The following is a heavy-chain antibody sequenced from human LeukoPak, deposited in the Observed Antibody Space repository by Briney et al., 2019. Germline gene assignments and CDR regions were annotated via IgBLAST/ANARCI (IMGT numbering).Heavy chain of an antibody. CDR2: IYYSGST. CDR3: ARWSIVTGFDY. D-gene: IGHD2/OR15-2a*01. CDR1: GGSISSYY. Sequence: SETLSLTCTVSGGSISSYYWCWIRQPPGKGLEWIGYIYYSGSTNYNPSLKSRVTISVDTSKNQFSLKLSSVTAADTAVYYCARWSIVTGFDYWGQGTLVTVSS. J-gene: IGHJ4*02. V-gene: IGHV4-59*01.